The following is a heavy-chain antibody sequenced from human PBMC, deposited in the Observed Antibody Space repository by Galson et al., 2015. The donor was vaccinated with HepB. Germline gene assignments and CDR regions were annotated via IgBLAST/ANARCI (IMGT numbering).Heavy chain of an antibody. CDR2: IYYSGST. CDR1: GGSISSGGYY. D-gene: IGHD4-11*01. CDR3: ASLVDYKGGLGYYGMDV. V-gene: IGHV4-31*03. J-gene: IGHJ6*02. Sequence: TLSLTCTVSGGSISSGGYYWSWLRQHPGTGLEWIGYIYYSGSTYYNPSLKSRVTISVDTSKNQFSLKLSSVTAADTAVYYCASLVDYKGGLGYYGMDVWGQGTTVTVSS.